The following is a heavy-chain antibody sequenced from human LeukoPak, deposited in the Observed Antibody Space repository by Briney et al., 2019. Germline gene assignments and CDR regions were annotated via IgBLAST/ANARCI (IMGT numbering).Heavy chain of an antibody. CDR1: GGYISSYY. CDR2: IYYTGST. Sequence: SETLSLTCTVSGGYISSYYWSWIGQPPGKGLEWIGYIYYTGSTNYNPSLKSRVTISVDTSKNQFSLKLSSVTAADTAFYYCARYGRRDYYFDYWGQGTLVTVSS. D-gene: IGHD2-21*02. CDR3: ARYGRRDYYFDY. V-gene: IGHV4-59*01. J-gene: IGHJ4*02.